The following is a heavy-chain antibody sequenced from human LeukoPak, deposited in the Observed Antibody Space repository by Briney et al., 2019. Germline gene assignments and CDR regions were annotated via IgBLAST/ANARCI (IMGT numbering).Heavy chain of an antibody. CDR2: IVVGSGNT. J-gene: IGHJ3*02. Sequence: SVKVSCKASGFTFTSSAMQWMRQARGQRLEWIGWIVVGSGNTNYAQKFQERVTITRDMSTSTAYMELSSLRSEDTAVYYCAVPLEEGTDAFDIWGQGTMVTVSS. CDR1: GFTFTSSA. CDR3: AVPLEEGTDAFDI. V-gene: IGHV1-58*02. D-gene: IGHD1-1*01.